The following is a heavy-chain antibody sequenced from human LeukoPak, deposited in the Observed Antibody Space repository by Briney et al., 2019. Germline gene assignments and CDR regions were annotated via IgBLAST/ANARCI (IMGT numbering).Heavy chain of an antibody. Sequence: ASVKVSCKASGYTFTGYYMHWVRQAPGQGLEWMGWINPNRGGTNYAQKFQGWVTMTRDTSISTAYMELSRLRSDDTAVYYCARSSGWYSDDYFDYWGQGALVTVSS. CDR1: GYTFTGYY. D-gene: IGHD6-19*01. J-gene: IGHJ4*02. CDR2: INPNRGGT. V-gene: IGHV1-2*04. CDR3: ARSSGWYSDDYFDY.